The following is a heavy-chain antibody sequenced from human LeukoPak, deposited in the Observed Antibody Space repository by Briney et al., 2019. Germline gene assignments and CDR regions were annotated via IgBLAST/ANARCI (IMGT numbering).Heavy chain of an antibody. CDR2: LYHSGSP. D-gene: IGHD1-20*01. V-gene: IGHV4-59*01. CDR3: ATLTGTTYPYYFDF. CDR1: GACIRHYY. Sequence: SETLALTCTASGACIRHYYWSWIRQPPGKGLEWIGNLYHSGSPNYNPSLKSRVTISIDTAKNQFSLRLRSVTAADTAVYYCATLTGTTYPYYFDFWGQATLVTVSS. J-gene: IGHJ4*02.